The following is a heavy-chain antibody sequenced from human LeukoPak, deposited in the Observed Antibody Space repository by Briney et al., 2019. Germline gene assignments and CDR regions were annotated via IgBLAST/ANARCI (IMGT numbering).Heavy chain of an antibody. CDR2: FDPEDGET. J-gene: IGHJ6*02. V-gene: IGHV1-24*01. D-gene: IGHD4-23*01. CDR3: ATGTYKATVVIWGYYGMDV. CDR1: GGTFSSYA. Sequence: APVKVSCKASGGTFSSYAISWVRQAPGQGLEWMGGFDPEDGETIYAQKFQGRVTMTEDTSTDTAYMELSSLRSEDTAVYYCATGTYKATVVIWGYYGMDVWGQGTTVTVSS.